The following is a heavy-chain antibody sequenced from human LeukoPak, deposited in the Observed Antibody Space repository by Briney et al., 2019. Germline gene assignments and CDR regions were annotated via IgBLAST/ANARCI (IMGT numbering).Heavy chain of an antibody. J-gene: IGHJ6*03. CDR1: GGTFSSYA. CDR3: ARGGYNYGYTHGVYYYYMDV. Sequence: SVKVSCKASGGTFSSYAISWVRQAPGQGLEWMGGIIPIFGTANYAQKFQGRVTITTDESTSTAYMELSSLRSEDTAVYYCARGGYNYGYTHGVYYYYMDVWGKGTTVAVSS. V-gene: IGHV1-69*05. CDR2: IIPIFGTA. D-gene: IGHD5-18*01.